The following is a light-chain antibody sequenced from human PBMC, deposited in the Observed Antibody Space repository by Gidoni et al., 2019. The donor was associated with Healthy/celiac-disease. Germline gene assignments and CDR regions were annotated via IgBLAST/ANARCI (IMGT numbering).Light chain of an antibody. V-gene: IGKV3-20*01. J-gene: IGKJ4*01. Sequence: IVLTQSPGNLSLSPWERATLSCRASQSVSSSYLSWYQQKHGQAPRLLIYGASSRATGIPDRFSGSWSGTDFTLTISRLEPEDFAVYYCQQYGSSPLLTFGGGTKVEIK. CDR3: QQYGSSPLLT. CDR1: QSVSSSY. CDR2: GAS.